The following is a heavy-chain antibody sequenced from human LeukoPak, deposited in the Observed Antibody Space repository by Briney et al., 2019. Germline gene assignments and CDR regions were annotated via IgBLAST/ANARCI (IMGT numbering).Heavy chain of an antibody. CDR2: IKQDGSEK. Sequence: PGGSLRLSCAASGFTFSSYWMSWVRQAPGKGLEWVANIKQDGSEKYYVDSVKGRFTISRDNAKNSLYLQMNSLRAEDTAVYYCAREHYDSSGYLDYWGQGTLVTVSS. J-gene: IGHJ4*02. V-gene: IGHV3-7*01. D-gene: IGHD3-22*01. CDR3: AREHYDSSGYLDY. CDR1: GFTFSSYW.